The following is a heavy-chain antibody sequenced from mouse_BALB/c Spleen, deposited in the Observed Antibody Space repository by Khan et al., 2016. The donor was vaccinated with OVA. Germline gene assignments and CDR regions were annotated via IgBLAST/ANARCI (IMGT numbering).Heavy chain of an antibody. D-gene: IGHD1-2*01. J-gene: IGHJ2*01. Sequence: EVQLQESGPGLVKPSQSLSLTCTVTGYSITSGYVWNWIRQFPGNKLEWMGYISYNGSTNYNPSLKSRISITRDTSKNQFFLQLNSVTTEDTATIYCARTARIKYWGQGTTLTVSS. CDR1: GYSITSGYV. CDR3: ARTARIKY. V-gene: IGHV3-2*02. CDR2: ISYNGST.